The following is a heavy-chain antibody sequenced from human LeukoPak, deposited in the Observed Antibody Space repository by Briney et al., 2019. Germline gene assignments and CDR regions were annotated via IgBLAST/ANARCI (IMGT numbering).Heavy chain of an antibody. CDR1: GGSFSGYY. V-gene: IGHV4-34*01. CDR2: INHSGST. D-gene: IGHD3-9*01. CDR3: ARQQFLYYDILTGYYIRAYYFDY. J-gene: IGHJ4*02. Sequence: PSETLSLTCAVYGGSFSGYYWSWIRQPPGKGLEWIGEINHSGSTNYNPSLKSRVTISVDTSKNQFSLKLSSVTAADTAVYYCARQQFLYYDILTGYYIRAYYFDYWGQGTLVTVSS.